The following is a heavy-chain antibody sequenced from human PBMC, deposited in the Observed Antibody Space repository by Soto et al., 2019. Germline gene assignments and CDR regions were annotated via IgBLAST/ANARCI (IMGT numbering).Heavy chain of an antibody. Sequence: ASVKVSCKASGYTFTGYYMHWVRQAPGQGLEWMGWINPNSGGTNYAQKFQGWVTMTRDTSISTAYMELSRLRSDDTAVYYCARASYSSGRMLPDLDYWGQGTLVTVSS. D-gene: IGHD6-19*01. V-gene: IGHV1-2*04. CDR2: INPNSGGT. CDR1: GYTFTGYY. CDR3: ARASYSSGRMLPDLDY. J-gene: IGHJ4*02.